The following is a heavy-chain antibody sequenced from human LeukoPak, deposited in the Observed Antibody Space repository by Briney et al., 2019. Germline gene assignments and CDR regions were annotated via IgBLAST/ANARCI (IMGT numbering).Heavy chain of an antibody. CDR3: ARDADSSSWPHATIDY. CDR1: GFTFSSYE. CDR2: ISSSGSTI. Sequence: GGSLRLSCAASGFTFSSYEMNWVRQAPGRGLEWVSYISSSGSTIYYADSVKGRFTISRDNAKNSLYLQMNSLRAEDTAVYYCARDADSSSWPHATIDYWGQGTLVTVSS. V-gene: IGHV3-48*03. J-gene: IGHJ4*02. D-gene: IGHD6-13*01.